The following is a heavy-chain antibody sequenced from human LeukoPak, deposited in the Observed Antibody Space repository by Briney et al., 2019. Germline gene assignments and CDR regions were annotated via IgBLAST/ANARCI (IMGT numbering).Heavy chain of an antibody. CDR2: ISSSGSTI. CDR3: ARVNDILTGYYLN. Sequence: GGSLRPSCAASGFTFSSYSMNWVRPAPGKGLGWVSYISSSGSTIYYADSVKGRFTISRDNAKNSLYLQMNSLRDEDTAVYYCARVNDILTGYYLNWGQGTLVTVSS. CDR1: GFTFSSYS. J-gene: IGHJ4*02. V-gene: IGHV3-48*02. D-gene: IGHD3-9*01.